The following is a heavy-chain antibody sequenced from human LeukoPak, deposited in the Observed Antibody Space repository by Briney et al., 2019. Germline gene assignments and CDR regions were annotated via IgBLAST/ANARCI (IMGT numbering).Heavy chain of an antibody. Sequence: GASVKVSCKASGYTFTTYDFNWLRQATGQGLEWMGWMNPTSGNTGYAQNFQGRVTMTRDTSTSTAYLELSSLGSEDTAVYYCTRNIAPGGKGYYFDYRGQGTLVTVSS. D-gene: IGHD6-13*01. CDR2: MNPTSGNT. CDR1: GYTFTTYD. J-gene: IGHJ4*02. CDR3: TRNIAPGGKGYYFDY. V-gene: IGHV1-8*01.